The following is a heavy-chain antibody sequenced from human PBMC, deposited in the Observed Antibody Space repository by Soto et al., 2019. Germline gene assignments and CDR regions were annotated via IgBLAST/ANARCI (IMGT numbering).Heavy chain of an antibody. CDR3: ARGPNDGFI. Sequence: EVQLVESGGGLIQPGGSLRLSCAASGLTVSNNHMSWVRQAPGKGLEWVSVIYSGGNTNYADSVKGRFIISRDNSKNTVHLQMNNLRAEDMAVYHCARGPNDGFIWGQGTTVTVSS. J-gene: IGHJ3*02. D-gene: IGHD1-1*01. V-gene: IGHV3-53*01. CDR1: GLTVSNNH. CDR2: IYSGGNT.